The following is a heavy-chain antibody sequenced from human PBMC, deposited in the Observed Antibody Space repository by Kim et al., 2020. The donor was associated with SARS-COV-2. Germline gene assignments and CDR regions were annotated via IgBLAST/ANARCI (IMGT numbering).Heavy chain of an antibody. V-gene: IGHV3-23*01. D-gene: IGHD3-10*01. Sequence: SVKGRFTMSRDNSKSTLYLKMNGLRAEDTAVYYCAKAHLLLWFGVDAFDIWGQGTMVTVSS. CDR3: AKAHLLLWFGVDAFDI. J-gene: IGHJ3*02.